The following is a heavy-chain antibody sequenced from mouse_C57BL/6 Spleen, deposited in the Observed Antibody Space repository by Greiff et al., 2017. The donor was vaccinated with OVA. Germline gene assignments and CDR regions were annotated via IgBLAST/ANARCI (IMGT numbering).Heavy chain of an antibody. CDR3: ARFYSSCFAY. CDR1: GFTFSDYY. V-gene: IGHV5-16*01. J-gene: IGHJ2*02. Sequence: EVQRVESEGGLVQPGSSMKLSCTASGFTFSDYYMAWVRQVPEKGLEWVANINYDGSSTYYLDSLKSRFIISRDNAKNILYLQMSSLKSEDTATSSCARFYSSCFAYWGQGTSLTVSS. CDR2: INYDGSST. D-gene: IGHD1-1*01.